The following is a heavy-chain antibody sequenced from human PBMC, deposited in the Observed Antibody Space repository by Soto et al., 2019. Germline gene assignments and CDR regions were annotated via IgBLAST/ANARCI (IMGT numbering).Heavy chain of an antibody. Sequence: EVQLVESGGGLVQPGGSLRLSCAASGFTFNNYNMNWVRQAPGKGLEWVSYISSSTIDYADSVKGRFTISRDNAKNSLYLQMNSLRAEDTAVYYCARAGSDWYNWFDPWGQGTLVTVSS. J-gene: IGHJ5*02. D-gene: IGHD6-19*01. V-gene: IGHV3-48*01. CDR1: GFTFNNYN. CDR3: ARAGSDWYNWFDP. CDR2: ISSSTI.